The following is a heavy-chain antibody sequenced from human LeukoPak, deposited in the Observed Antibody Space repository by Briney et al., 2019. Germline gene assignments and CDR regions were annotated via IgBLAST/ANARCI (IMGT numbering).Heavy chain of an antibody. CDR1: GYTFTNYG. D-gene: IGHD2-8*01. J-gene: IGHJ4*02. CDR3: TRTVLDCKNGVCYDY. V-gene: IGHV1-18*01. CDR2: ISPYNGNT. Sequence: GASVKVSCKTSGYTFTNYGISWVRQAPGQGLEWMGWISPYNGNTIYAQKLQGRVTVTTDTSTSTAYMELRGLRSDDTAVYYCTRTVLDCKNGVCYDYWGQGTLVTVSS.